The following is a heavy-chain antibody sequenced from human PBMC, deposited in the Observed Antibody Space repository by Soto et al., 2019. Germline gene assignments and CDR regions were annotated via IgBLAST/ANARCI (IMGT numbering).Heavy chain of an antibody. Sequence: GGSLRLSCAASGFTFSSYGMHWVRQAPGKGLEWVAVIWYDGSNKYYADSVKGRFTISRDNSKNTLYLQMNSLGAEDTAVYYCARDREIAVAGPLDYWGQGTLVTVSS. CDR2: IWYDGSNK. CDR3: ARDREIAVAGPLDY. V-gene: IGHV3-33*01. J-gene: IGHJ4*02. CDR1: GFTFSSYG. D-gene: IGHD6-19*01.